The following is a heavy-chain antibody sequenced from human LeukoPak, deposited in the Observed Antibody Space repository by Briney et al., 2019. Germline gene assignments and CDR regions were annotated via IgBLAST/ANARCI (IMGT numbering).Heavy chain of an antibody. V-gene: IGHV1-8*02. Sequence: ASVKVSCKASGYTFTSYAMNWVRQAPGQGLEWMGWVNPNSGNTDYAQRFQGRVTMTRNTSISTAYMELRSLRSEDTAVYYCARAMDTTMAIFFDPWGQGTLVTVSS. CDR2: VNPNSGNT. CDR1: GYTFTSYA. CDR3: ARAMDTTMAIFFDP. J-gene: IGHJ5*02. D-gene: IGHD5-18*01.